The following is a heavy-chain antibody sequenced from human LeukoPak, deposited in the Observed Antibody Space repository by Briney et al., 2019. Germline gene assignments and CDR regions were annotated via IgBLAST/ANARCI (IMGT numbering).Heavy chain of an antibody. CDR1: GYSFIRYH. J-gene: IGHJ6*02. D-gene: IGHD1-26*01. Sequence: ASVKVSCKASGYSFIRYHIHWVRQAPGQGLEWMGVLKLYDGSISHAQEFQGRVTMTSDTSTSTVYMELSSLRSEDTAVYFCARDGGSFSYNMDVRGQGTTVTVSS. V-gene: IGHV1-46*01. CDR2: LKLYDGSI. CDR3: ARDGGSFSYNMDV.